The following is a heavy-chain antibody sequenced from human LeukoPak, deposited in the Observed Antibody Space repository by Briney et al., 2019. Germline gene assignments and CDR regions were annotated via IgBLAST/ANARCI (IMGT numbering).Heavy chain of an antibody. J-gene: IGHJ4*02. CDR2: IWYDGSNK. Sequence: GGSLRLSCAASGFTFSSYGMHWVRQAPGKGLEWVAVIWYDGSNKYYADSVKGRFTISRDNSKNTLYLQMNSLRAEDTAVYYCARAPPYCSGGSCYLDYWGQGTLVTVSS. D-gene: IGHD2-15*01. CDR3: ARAPPYCSGGSCYLDY. CDR1: GFTFSSYG. V-gene: IGHV3-30*19.